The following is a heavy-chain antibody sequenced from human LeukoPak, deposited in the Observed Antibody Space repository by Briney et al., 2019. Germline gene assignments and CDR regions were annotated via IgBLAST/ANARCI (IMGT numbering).Heavy chain of an antibody. CDR1: GDSISSGGYY. CDR3: ARYGGDTRGNWFDP. J-gene: IGHJ5*02. D-gene: IGHD4-17*01. V-gene: IGHV4-31*03. CDR2: IYYSGST. Sequence: SETLSLTCPVSGDSISSGGYYWSWIRQHPGKGLEWMGYIYYSGSTYYNPSLKSRVTISVDTSKNQFSLKLSSVTAADTAVYYCARYGGDTRGNWFDPWGQGSLVTVSS.